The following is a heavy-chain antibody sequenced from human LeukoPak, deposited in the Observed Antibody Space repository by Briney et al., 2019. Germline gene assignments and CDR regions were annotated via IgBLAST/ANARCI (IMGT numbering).Heavy chain of an antibody. V-gene: IGHV5-51*01. CDR1: GYSFTTYW. J-gene: IGHJ4*02. CDR3: GRSDGYKYDY. D-gene: IGHD5-24*01. Sequence: GESLKISCQGSGYSFTTYWIAWVRQVPGRGLEWMGIIYPGDSDTRYSPSFEGQVTISADKSITTAYLQWSSLQTSDTAIHYCGRSDGYKYDYWGQGTLVTVSS. CDR2: IYPGDSDT.